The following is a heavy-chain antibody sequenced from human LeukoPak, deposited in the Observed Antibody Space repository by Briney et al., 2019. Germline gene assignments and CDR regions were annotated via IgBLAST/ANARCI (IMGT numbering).Heavy chain of an antibody. CDR3: ARVRGPDGWFAP. J-gene: IGHJ5*02. CDR1: GGSIRSSYY. V-gene: IGHV4-39*01. CDR2: IYYSGNT. Sequence: SETLSLTCTVSGGSIRSSYYWGWIRQPPGKGLEWIGSIYYSGNTYYNSSLKSRITISVNTTKNQVALKLSSVTAADTAVYYCARVRGPDGWFAPWGQGTLVSVSS.